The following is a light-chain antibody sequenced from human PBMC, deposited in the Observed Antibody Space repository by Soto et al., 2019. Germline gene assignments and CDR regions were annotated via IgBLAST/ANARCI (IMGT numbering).Light chain of an antibody. CDR1: QSVNSN. CDR3: QQYNAWPLT. Sequence: EIVMTQSPATLSVSPGERVTLSCRASQSVNSNLAWYQQKPGQTPKLLIYVASTRATGIPARFSGSGSGTEFTLTISSLQSEDFAIYYCQQYNAWPLTFGGGTKVEFE. V-gene: IGKV3-15*01. J-gene: IGKJ4*01. CDR2: VAS.